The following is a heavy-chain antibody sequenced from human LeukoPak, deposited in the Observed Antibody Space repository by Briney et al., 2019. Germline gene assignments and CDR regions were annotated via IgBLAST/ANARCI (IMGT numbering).Heavy chain of an antibody. Sequence: ASVNVSCKASGYTFTSYAMHWVRQAPGQRLEWMGWINAGNGNTKYSQKFQGRVTITRDTSASTAYMELSSLRSEDTAVYYCASAGRPFNPYGMDVWGQGTTVTVSS. CDR1: GYTFTSYA. J-gene: IGHJ6*02. D-gene: IGHD1-14*01. V-gene: IGHV1-3*01. CDR3: ASAGRPFNPYGMDV. CDR2: INAGNGNT.